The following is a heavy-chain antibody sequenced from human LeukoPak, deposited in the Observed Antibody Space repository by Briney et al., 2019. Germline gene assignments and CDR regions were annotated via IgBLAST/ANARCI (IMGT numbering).Heavy chain of an antibody. CDR1: GGSISSGGYS. Sequence: SETLSLTCAVSGGSISSGGYSWSWIRQPPGRGLEWIGYIYDSGSTYYNPSLKGRVTISVDRAKNKCSLKLSSVPAADTAVYYCARASIAMVRGDGAFDIWGQGTMVTVSS. CDR2: IYDSGST. V-gene: IGHV4-30-2*01. CDR3: ARASIAMVRGDGAFDI. D-gene: IGHD3-10*01. J-gene: IGHJ3*02.